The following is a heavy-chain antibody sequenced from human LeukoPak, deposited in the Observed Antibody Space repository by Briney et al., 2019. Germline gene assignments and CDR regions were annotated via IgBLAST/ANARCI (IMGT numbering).Heavy chain of an antibody. Sequence: SETLSLTCTVSGDSFSSYYWSWIRQPPGKGLEWIGYFYYSGSTNYSPSLKSRVTISVDTSKNQFSLKLSSVTAADTAVYYCARVRSGRGVMVDAFGIWGQGTLVTVSS. D-gene: IGHD3-10*01. CDR3: ARVRSGRGVMVDAFGI. CDR1: GDSFSSYY. V-gene: IGHV4-59*01. CDR2: FYYSGST. J-gene: IGHJ3*02.